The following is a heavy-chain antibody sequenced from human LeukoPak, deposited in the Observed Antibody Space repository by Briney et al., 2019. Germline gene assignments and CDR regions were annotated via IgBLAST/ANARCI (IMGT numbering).Heavy chain of an antibody. CDR2: ISGSGGST. CDR3: AEELGYCSGGSCYSSNYFDY. J-gene: IGHJ4*02. CDR1: GFTFSSYA. Sequence: GGSLRLSCAASGFTFSSYAMSWVRQAPGKGLEWVSAISGSGGSTYYADSVKGRFTISRDNSKNTLYLQMNSLRAEDTAVYYCAEELGYCSGGSCYSSNYFDYWGQGTLVTVSS. V-gene: IGHV3-23*01. D-gene: IGHD2-15*01.